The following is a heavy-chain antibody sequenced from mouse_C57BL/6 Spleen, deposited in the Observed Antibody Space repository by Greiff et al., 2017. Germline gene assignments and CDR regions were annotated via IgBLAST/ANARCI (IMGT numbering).Heavy chain of an antibody. V-gene: IGHV1-64*01. D-gene: IGHD1-1*01. J-gene: IGHJ2*01. Sequence: QVQLQQPGAELVKPGASVKLSCTASGYTFTSYCMHWVKQRPGQGLEWIGMIHPNSGSTNYNEKFKSKATLTVDKSSSTAYMQLSSLTSEDAAVYYGARSESDYYGSRDDWGKGTTLTVSS. CDR1: GYTFTSYC. CDR2: IHPNSGST. CDR3: ARSESDYYGSRDD.